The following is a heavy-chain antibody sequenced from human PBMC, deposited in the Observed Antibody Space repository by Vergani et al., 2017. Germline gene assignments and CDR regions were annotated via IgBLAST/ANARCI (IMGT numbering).Heavy chain of an antibody. J-gene: IGHJ5*02. CDR2: INPNSGGT. CDR1: GYTFTSYG. V-gene: IGHV1-2*02. D-gene: IGHD2-2*01. Sequence: QVQLVQSGAEVKKPGASVKVSCKASGYTFTSYGISWVRQAPGQGLEWMGWINPNSGGTNYAQKFQGRVTMTRDTSISTAYMELSRLRSDDTAVYYCARGVGDIVVVPAAMGNWFDPWGQGTLVTVSS. CDR3: ARGVGDIVVVPAAMGNWFDP.